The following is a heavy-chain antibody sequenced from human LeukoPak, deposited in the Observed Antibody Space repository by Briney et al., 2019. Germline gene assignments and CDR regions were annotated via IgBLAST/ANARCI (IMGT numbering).Heavy chain of an antibody. D-gene: IGHD3-22*01. J-gene: IGHJ4*02. CDR3: AKFYYYDSSGSLKGGYFDY. Sequence: GGSLRLSCAASGFTVSSNYMSWVRQAPGKGLEWVSAISGSGGSTYYADSVKGRFTISRDNSKNTLYLQMNSLRAEDTAVYYCAKFYYYDSSGSLKGGYFDYWGQGTLVTVSS. CDR2: ISGSGGST. V-gene: IGHV3-23*01. CDR1: GFTVSSNY.